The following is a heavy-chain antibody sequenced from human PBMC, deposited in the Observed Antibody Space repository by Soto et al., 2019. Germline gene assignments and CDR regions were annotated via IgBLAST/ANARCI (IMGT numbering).Heavy chain of an antibody. V-gene: IGHV4-31*03. D-gene: IGHD5-12*01. Sequence: TLSLTCTVSGGSLSSGGYYWSRIRQHPGQGLEWTGYIYYSGSTYYNPSLKSRVTVSVDTYKNQFSLKLSSVTAADTPVYYCARGGVVDSGSDFRTQAPDYWGWETLGTVSS. CDR2: IYYSGST. CDR3: ARGGVVDSGSDFRTQAPDY. J-gene: IGHJ4*02. CDR1: GGSLSSGGYY.